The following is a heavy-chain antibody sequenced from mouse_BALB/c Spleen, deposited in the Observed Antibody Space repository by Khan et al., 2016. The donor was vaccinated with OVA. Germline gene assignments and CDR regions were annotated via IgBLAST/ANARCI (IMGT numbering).Heavy chain of an antibody. CDR1: GFTFSTYG. Sequence: EVELVESGGDLVKPGGSLKLSCAASGFTFSTYGMSWVRQTPDKRLEWVATISSGGPYTSYPARVKGRFTISRDNAKSTLYLQMSSLKSEDTAIYYCARLAYYYNSEGFAYWGQGTLVTVSA. CDR2: ISSGGPYT. J-gene: IGHJ3*01. CDR3: ARLAYYYNSEGFAY. V-gene: IGHV5-6*01. D-gene: IGHD1-1*01.